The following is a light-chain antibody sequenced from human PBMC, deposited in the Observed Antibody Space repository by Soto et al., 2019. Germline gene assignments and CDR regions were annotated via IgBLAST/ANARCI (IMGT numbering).Light chain of an antibody. V-gene: IGKV1-9*01. CDR1: QGISSY. J-gene: IGKJ4*01. Sequence: IQLTQSPSSLSASVGDRVTITCRASQGISSYLAWDQQKPGKAPKLLIYAASTLQSGVPSRFSGSGSGSEFTLTISSLQPEDFATYYCQQLNSYLLTFGGGTKVEIK. CDR3: QQLNSYLLT. CDR2: AAS.